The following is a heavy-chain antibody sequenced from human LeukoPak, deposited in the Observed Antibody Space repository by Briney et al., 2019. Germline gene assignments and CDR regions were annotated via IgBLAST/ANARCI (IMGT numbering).Heavy chain of an antibody. CDR1: GYTFTGYY. V-gene: IGHV1-2*02. CDR3: AXVGLELPDGGDY. J-gene: IGHJ4*02. D-gene: IGHD1-7*01. Sequence: AASVKVSCKASGYTFTGYYMHWVRQAPGQGLEWMGWINPNSGGTNYAQKFQGRVTMTRDTSISTAYMELSRLRSDDTAVYYCAXVGLELPDGGDYWGQGTLVTVSS. CDR2: INPNSGGT.